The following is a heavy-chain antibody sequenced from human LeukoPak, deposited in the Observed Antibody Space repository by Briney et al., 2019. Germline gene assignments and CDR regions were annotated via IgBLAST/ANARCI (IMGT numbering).Heavy chain of an antibody. CDR3: AREGRGGWYQGLDY. CDR1: GFTFSNYW. D-gene: IGHD6-19*01. Sequence: GGSLRLSCAASGFTFSNYWMHWVRQAPGKGLVWVSRINSDGINTSYADSVKGRFTISRDNAKNTLNLQMNSLRAEDTAVYYCAREGRGGWYQGLDYWGQGTLVTVSS. V-gene: IGHV3-74*01. J-gene: IGHJ4*02. CDR2: INSDGINT.